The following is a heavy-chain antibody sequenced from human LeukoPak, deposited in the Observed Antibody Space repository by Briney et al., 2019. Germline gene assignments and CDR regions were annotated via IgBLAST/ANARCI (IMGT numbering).Heavy chain of an antibody. Sequence: PSETLSLTCAVYGGSFSGYYWSWIRQPPGKGLEWIGEINHSGSTNYNPSLKSRVTISVDTSKNQFSLKLNSVTAADTAVYYCARRPQNGGSVDGPSGLDYWGQGTLATVSS. D-gene: IGHD1-26*01. CDR2: INHSGST. CDR1: GGSFSGYY. CDR3: ARRPQNGGSVDGPSGLDY. V-gene: IGHV4-34*01. J-gene: IGHJ4*02.